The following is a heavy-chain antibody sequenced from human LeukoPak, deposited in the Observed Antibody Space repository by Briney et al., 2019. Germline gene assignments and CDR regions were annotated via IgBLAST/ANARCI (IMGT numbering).Heavy chain of an antibody. CDR1: GYSISSGYY. CDR2: IYHSGST. CDR3: ARRASGYSFFDY. D-gene: IGHD3-22*01. J-gene: IGHJ4*02. Sequence: PSETLSLTCAVSGYSISSGYYWGWIRQPPGKGLEWIGSIYHSGSTYYNPSLKSRVTISVDTSKNQFSLKLSSVTAADTAVYYCARRASGYSFFDYWGQGTLVTVSS. V-gene: IGHV4-38-2*01.